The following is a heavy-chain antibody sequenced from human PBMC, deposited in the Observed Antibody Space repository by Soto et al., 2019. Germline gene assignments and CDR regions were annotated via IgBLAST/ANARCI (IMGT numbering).Heavy chain of an antibody. J-gene: IGHJ3*02. V-gene: IGHV6-1*01. CDR1: GDSVSSNSAA. Sequence: PSQTLSLTCAISGDSVSSNSAAWNWIRQSPSRGLEWLGRTYYRSKWYNDYAVSVKSRITINPDTSKNQFSLQLNSVTPEDTAVYYCARASGLNFYDPYASSFDIWGQGTMVTVS. CDR2: TYYRSKWYN. D-gene: IGHD3-22*01. CDR3: ARASGLNFYDPYASSFDI.